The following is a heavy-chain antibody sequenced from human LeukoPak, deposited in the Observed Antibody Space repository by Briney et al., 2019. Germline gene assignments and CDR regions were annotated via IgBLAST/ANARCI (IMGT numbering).Heavy chain of an antibody. J-gene: IGHJ4*02. D-gene: IGHD3-22*01. CDR2: IIPIFGTA. Sequence: GASVKVSCKASGGTFSSYAISWVRQAPGQGLEWMGGIIPIFGTANYAQKFQGRVTITADESTSTAYMELSSLRSEDTAVYYCAREGYDSSCYYPRGSYYFDYWGQGTLVTVSS. V-gene: IGHV1-69*13. CDR3: AREGYDSSCYYPRGSYYFDY. CDR1: GGTFSSYA.